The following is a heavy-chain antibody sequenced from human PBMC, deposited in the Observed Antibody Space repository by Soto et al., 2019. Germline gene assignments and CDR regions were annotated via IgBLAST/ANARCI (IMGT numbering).Heavy chain of an antibody. J-gene: IGHJ4*02. CDR2: IFASSTTI. Sequence: EVQLVESEGGLVQPGGSLRLSCIASGFTFSSYSMVWVRQAPGKGLEWVSYIFASSTTIYYADSVKGRFTVSRDNAQNSLFLLMNSLRAEDTAVYYCARDKDWAFDYWGQGTLVTVSS. D-gene: IGHD3-9*01. V-gene: IGHV3-48*04. CDR1: GFTFSSYS. CDR3: ARDKDWAFDY.